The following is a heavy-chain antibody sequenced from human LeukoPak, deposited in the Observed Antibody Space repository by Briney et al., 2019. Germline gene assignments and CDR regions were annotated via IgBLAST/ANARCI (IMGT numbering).Heavy chain of an antibody. CDR2: INPNSGGT. D-gene: IGHD3-22*01. V-gene: IGHV1-2*02. CDR1: GYTFTGYY. Sequence: ASVKVSCKASGYTFTGYYMHWVRQAPGQGLEWMGWINPNSGGTNYAQKFQGRVTMTRDTPISTAYMELSRLRSDDTAVYYCARIWDSSGLIADFDYWGQGTLVTVSS. CDR3: ARIWDSSGLIADFDY. J-gene: IGHJ4*02.